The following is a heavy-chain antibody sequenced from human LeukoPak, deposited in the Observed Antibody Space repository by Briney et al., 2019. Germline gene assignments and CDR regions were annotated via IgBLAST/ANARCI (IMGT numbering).Heavy chain of an antibody. V-gene: IGHV4-39*07. Sequence: ASETLSLTCTVSGGSNSSSSYSWGWIRQPPGKGLEWIGSIYYSGSTYYNPSLKSRVTISVDTSKNQFSLKLSSVTAADTAVYYCARIDSVGFYYYMDVWGKGTTVTVSS. D-gene: IGHD3-10*01. CDR3: ARIDSVGFYYYMDV. J-gene: IGHJ6*03. CDR2: IYYSGST. CDR1: GGSNSSSSYS.